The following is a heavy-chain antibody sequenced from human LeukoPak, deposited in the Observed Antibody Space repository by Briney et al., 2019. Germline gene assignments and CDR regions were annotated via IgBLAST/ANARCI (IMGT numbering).Heavy chain of an antibody. V-gene: IGHV4-59*01. J-gene: IGHJ3*02. D-gene: IGHD3-22*01. Sequence: SSETLSLTCTVSGGSISSYYWSWIRQPPGKGLEWIGYIYYSGSTNYNPSLKSRVTISVDTSKNQFSLKLSPVTAADTAVYYCARDSSGYYEGNAFDIWGQGTMVTVSS. CDR2: IYYSGST. CDR3: ARDSSGYYEGNAFDI. CDR1: GGSISSYY.